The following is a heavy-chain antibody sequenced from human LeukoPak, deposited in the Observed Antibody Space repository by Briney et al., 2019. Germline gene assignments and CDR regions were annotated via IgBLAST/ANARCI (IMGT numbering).Heavy chain of an antibody. CDR2: IYHSGNS. D-gene: IGHD6-13*01. CDR3: ARASSWYALAY. Sequence: SGTLSLTCADSGASINSSFSWCWVRQPPGKGLEWIGEIYHSGNSNYNPSVKSRVTISIDKSKNQFSLKLSSVTAADTAVYYCARASSWYALAYWGQGTLVTVSS. V-gene: IGHV4-4*02. J-gene: IGHJ4*02. CDR1: GASINSSFS.